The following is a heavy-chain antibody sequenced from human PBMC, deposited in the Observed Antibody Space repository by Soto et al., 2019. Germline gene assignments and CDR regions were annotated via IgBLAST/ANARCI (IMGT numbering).Heavy chain of an antibody. CDR3: ARESEAFDI. CDR1: GFTFRNYA. Sequence: VQLVESGGGVVQPGRSLRLSCAASGFTFRNYAMHWVRQAPGQGLEWVAVISYDGNNYYYADSVRGRFTISRDNSKNMLYLQMNSLRVEDAALYYCARESEAFDIWGQGTVVTVSS. CDR2: ISYDGNNY. J-gene: IGHJ3*02. V-gene: IGHV3-30-3*01.